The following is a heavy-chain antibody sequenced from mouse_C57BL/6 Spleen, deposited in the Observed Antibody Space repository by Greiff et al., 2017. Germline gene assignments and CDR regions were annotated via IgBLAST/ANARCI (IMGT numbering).Heavy chain of an antibody. CDR3: ATITTVVAYYAMDY. J-gene: IGHJ4*01. V-gene: IGHV1-81*01. CDR2: IYPRSGNT. CDR1: GYTFTRYG. D-gene: IGHD1-1*01. Sequence: QVQLQQSGAELARPGASVKLSCKASGYTFTRYGISWVKQRTGQGLEWIGAIYPRSGNTYYNEKVKGKATLTAGKSSSTAYMELRSLTSEYSAVYVFATITTVVAYYAMDYWGQGTSVTGSS.